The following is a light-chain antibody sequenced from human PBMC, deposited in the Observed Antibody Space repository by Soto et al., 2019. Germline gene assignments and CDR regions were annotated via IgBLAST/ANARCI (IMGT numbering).Light chain of an antibody. Sequence: DIQMTQSPSTLSASVGDRVTITCRASQSISSWFAWYQQKPGKAPKFLIYQASHLENGVPSRFSGSAAGTEFTLTISSLQPDELAPYCGQKYTSYPYTFGQGTMLQIK. CDR3: QKYTSYPYT. J-gene: IGKJ2*01. CDR2: QAS. CDR1: QSISSW. V-gene: IGKV1-5*03.